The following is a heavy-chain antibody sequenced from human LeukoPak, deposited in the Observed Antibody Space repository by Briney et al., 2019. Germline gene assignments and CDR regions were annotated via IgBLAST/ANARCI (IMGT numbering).Heavy chain of an antibody. CDR1: GFTFSSYA. Sequence: PGGSLRLSCAASGFTFSSYAMSWVRQAPGKGLEWVSAISGSGGSTYYADSVKGRFTISRDNSNNTLYLQMNSLRAEDTAVYYCAKVGTAAATNRYYYYYGMDVWGQGTTVTVSS. V-gene: IGHV3-23*01. D-gene: IGHD6-13*01. CDR3: AKVGTAAATNRYYYYYGMDV. CDR2: ISGSGGST. J-gene: IGHJ6*02.